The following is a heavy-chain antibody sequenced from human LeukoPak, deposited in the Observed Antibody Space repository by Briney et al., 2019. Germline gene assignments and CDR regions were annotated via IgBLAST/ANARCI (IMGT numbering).Heavy chain of an antibody. D-gene: IGHD2-2*01. J-gene: IGHJ6*03. Sequence: QTGGSLRLSCAASGFTFSSYWMSWVRQAPGKGLEWVANIKQDGSEKYYVDSVKGRFTISRDNAKNSLYLQMNSLRAEDTAVYYCARAGLGYCSSTSCPYYMDVWGKGTTVTVSS. V-gene: IGHV3-7*04. CDR2: IKQDGSEK. CDR1: GFTFSSYW. CDR3: ARAGLGYCSSTSCPYYMDV.